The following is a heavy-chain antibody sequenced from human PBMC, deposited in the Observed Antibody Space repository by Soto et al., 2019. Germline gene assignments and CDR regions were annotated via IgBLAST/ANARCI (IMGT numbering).Heavy chain of an antibody. J-gene: IGHJ5*02. V-gene: IGHV3-74*01. D-gene: IGHD5-12*01. Sequence: EVQLVESGGILVQPGGSLRLSCAGSGFTFNNYWMHWVRQAPGKALVWVSRINSDGTKTSYADSVKGRFTISRDNAKNTVYLQMNSLRAADTAVYYCATVATNSYNGLDPWGQGTLGTVSS. CDR1: GFTFNNYW. CDR2: INSDGTKT. CDR3: ATVATNSYNGLDP.